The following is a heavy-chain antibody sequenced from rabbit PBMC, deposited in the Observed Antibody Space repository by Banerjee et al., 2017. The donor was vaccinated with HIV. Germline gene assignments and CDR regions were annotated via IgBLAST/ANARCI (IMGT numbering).Heavy chain of an antibody. Sequence: QSLEESGGGLVKPGGTLTLTCKASGLDFSGSYWICWVRQAPGKGLEWIACIYTGDGAGTYYATWAKGRFTISKTSSTAVTLQMTSLTAADTATYFCARGGYPSSSGYYSLWGPGTLVTDS. CDR2: IYTGDGAGT. V-gene: IGHV1S40*01. CDR1: GLDFSGSYW. D-gene: IGHD1-1*01. J-gene: IGHJ4*01. CDR3: ARGGYPSSSGYYSL.